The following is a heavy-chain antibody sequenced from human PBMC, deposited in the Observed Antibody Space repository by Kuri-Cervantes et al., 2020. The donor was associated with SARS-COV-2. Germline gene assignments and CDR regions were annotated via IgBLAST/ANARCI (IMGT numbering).Heavy chain of an antibody. CDR2: INHSGNT. D-gene: IGHD6-19*01. Sequence: SETLSLTCAVYGGSFSDYYWSWVRQPPGKGLEWIGEINHSGNTNYDPSLKSRVTISIDTSKNQFSLKLSSVTAADTAVYYCASVSSGWYVVGYWGQGTLVTVSS. V-gene: IGHV4-34*01. CDR1: GGSFSDYY. CDR3: ASVSSGWYVVGY. J-gene: IGHJ4*02.